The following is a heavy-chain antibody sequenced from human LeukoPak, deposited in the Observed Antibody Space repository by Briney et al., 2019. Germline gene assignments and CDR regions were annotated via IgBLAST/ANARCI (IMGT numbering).Heavy chain of an antibody. CDR2: IYYSGST. Sequence: PSETLSLTCTVSGGSISSSSYYWGWIRQPPGKGLEWIGSIYYSGSTYYNPSLKSRVTISVDTSKNQFSLKLSSVTAADTAVYYCARGRHYDSSGYYYSPPPIDYWGQGTLVTVSS. V-gene: IGHV4-39*07. CDR3: ARGRHYDSSGYYYSPPPIDY. CDR1: GGSISSSSYY. D-gene: IGHD3-22*01. J-gene: IGHJ4*02.